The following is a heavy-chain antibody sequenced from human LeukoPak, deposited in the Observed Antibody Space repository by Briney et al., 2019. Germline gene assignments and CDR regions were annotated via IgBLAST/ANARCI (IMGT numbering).Heavy chain of an antibody. CDR3: VRRGRQGDYAYDY. V-gene: IGHV3-64D*06. Sequence: PGGSLRLSCSASGFTFSSYAMHWVRQAPGKGLEYVSSISSDGGSRNYADSVKGRFTISRDNSKNTLYLQMSSLRGEDTAVYYCVRRGRQGDYAYDYRGQGALVTVSS. J-gene: IGHJ4*02. D-gene: IGHD4-17*01. CDR1: GFTFSSYA. CDR2: ISSDGGSR.